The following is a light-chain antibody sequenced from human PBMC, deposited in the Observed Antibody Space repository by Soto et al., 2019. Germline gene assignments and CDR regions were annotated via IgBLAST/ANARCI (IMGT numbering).Light chain of an antibody. CDR3: SSYTRSTTEV. CDR1: SSDVGGYNY. J-gene: IGLJ1*01. Sequence: QSVLTQPASVSGSPGQSITVSCTGTSSDVGGYNYVSWYQQHPGKAPKLMIYDVNNRPSGVSNRFSGSKSGNTASLTISGLQAEDEADDYCSSYTRSTTEVFGTGTKLTVL. V-gene: IGLV2-14*03. CDR2: DVN.